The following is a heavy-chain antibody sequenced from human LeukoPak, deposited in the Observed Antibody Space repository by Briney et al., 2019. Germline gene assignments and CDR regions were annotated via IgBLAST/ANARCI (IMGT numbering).Heavy chain of an antibody. CDR1: GFKFSDYG. Sequence: GGSLRLSCAASGFKFSDYGMSWVRQAPGKGLEWVSGINWNADSTGYANSVKGRFTISKDNAKNSLFLQMNSLRAEDTAMYYCARAILSDPKYYGMDVWGQGTTVTVSS. CDR2: INWNADST. J-gene: IGHJ6*02. D-gene: IGHD3-9*01. CDR3: ARAILSDPKYYGMDV. V-gene: IGHV3-20*04.